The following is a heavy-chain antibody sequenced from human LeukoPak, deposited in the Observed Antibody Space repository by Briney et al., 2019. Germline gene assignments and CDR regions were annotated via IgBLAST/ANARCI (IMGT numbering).Heavy chain of an antibody. V-gene: IGHV1-18*01. CDR2: ISAYNGNT. Sequence: GASVKVSCKASGYTFPSYGISGGRQALGQGLEWMGWISAYNGNTNYAQKLQGRVTMTTDTSTSTAYMELRSLRSDDTAVYYCARESGGYGNYWGQGTLVTVSS. J-gene: IGHJ4*02. CDR3: ARESGGYGNY. CDR1: GYTFPSYG. D-gene: IGHD5-12*01.